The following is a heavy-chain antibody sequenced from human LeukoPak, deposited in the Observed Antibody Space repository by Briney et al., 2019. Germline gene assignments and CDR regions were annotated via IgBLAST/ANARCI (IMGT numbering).Heavy chain of an antibody. Sequence: QTGGSLRLSCAASGFTFSRYWMSWVRQAPGKGLEWVANIKQDGSEKNYVDSVKGRFTISRDNAKNSLYVQMNSLRAEDTAVYYCARVGVVVTLDYWGQGTRVTVSS. D-gene: IGHD3-22*01. J-gene: IGHJ4*02. CDR2: IKQDGSEK. V-gene: IGHV3-7*01. CDR3: ARVGVVVTLDY. CDR1: GFTFSRYW.